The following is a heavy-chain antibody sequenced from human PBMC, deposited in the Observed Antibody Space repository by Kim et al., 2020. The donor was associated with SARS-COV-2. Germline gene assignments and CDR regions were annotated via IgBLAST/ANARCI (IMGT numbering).Heavy chain of an antibody. J-gene: IGHJ4*02. Sequence: SNPPLKSRVTISVDTSKNQFSLKLSSVTAADTAVYYCARGRDYGDYVDYWGQGTLVTVSS. D-gene: IGHD4-17*01. CDR3: ARGRDYGDYVDY. V-gene: IGHV4-34*01.